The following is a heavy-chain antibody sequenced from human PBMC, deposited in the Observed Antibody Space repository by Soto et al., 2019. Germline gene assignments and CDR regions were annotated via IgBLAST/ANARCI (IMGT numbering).Heavy chain of an antibody. D-gene: IGHD6-13*01. J-gene: IGHJ4*01. CDR2: INPASGST. V-gene: IGHV1-46*01. CDR3: ARDLAAGDY. CDR1: GYTFTHYY. Sequence: QVQLVQSGAEVKKPGASVKLSCRTSGYTFTHYYIHWVRQAPGQGLEWLAIINPASGSTNYAQDFQGGVTLTMDTSTTTVYMELSGLRAEDTAIFYCARDLAAGDYWGHGTLVTVSS.